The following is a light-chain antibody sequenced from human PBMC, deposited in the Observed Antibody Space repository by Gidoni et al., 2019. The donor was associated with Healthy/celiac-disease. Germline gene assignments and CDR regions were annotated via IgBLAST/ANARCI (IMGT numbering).Light chain of an antibody. CDR1: QSISIY. J-gene: IGKJ1*01. CDR3: QQSYSTPRT. CDR2: AAS. Sequence: DIQMTQSPSSLSSSVVDRVTITCRASQSISIYLNWYQQKPGKAPNLLIYAASSLQSGVPSRFSGSGSGTDFTLTISSLQPEDFATYYCQQSYSTPRTFXXXTKVEIK. V-gene: IGKV1-39*01.